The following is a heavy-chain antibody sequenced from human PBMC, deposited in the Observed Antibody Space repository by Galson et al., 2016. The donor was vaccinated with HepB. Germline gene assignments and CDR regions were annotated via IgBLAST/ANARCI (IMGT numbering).Heavy chain of an antibody. J-gene: IGHJ6*04. V-gene: IGHV3-13*01. CDR3: VRSSYTSDWYRTSAYDFGLDV. D-gene: IGHD6-19*01. Sequence: SLRLSCAASGFSFSNYDMYWVRQAPGKGLEWVSSIYTAGDTYYEDSVEGRFTVSRENAKDSLYLHMNSLRAGDTAVYYCVRSSYTSDWYRTSAYDFGLDVWGKGTPVTVSS. CDR1: GFSFSNYD. CDR2: IYTAGDT.